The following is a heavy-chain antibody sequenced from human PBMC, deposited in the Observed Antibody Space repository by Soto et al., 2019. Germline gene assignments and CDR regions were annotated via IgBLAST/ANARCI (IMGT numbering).Heavy chain of an antibody. J-gene: IGHJ4*02. Sequence: ASVKVSCKASGYTFTGYYMHWERQAPGQGLEWMGWINPNSGGTNYAQKFQGWVTMTRDTSISTAYMELSRLRSDDTAVYYCARSALFGYPILYYFDYWGQGTLVTVSS. D-gene: IGHD5-18*01. CDR2: INPNSGGT. CDR1: GYTFTGYY. V-gene: IGHV1-2*04. CDR3: ARSALFGYPILYYFDY.